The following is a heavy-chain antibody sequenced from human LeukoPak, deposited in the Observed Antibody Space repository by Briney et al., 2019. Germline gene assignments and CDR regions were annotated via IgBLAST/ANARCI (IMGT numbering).Heavy chain of an antibody. D-gene: IGHD4-17*01. CDR2: ISASGATP. J-gene: IGHJ4*02. Sequence: GGSLRLSCAASRFTFSNYAMSWVRQAPGKGLEWVSTISASGATPYYADSVKGRFAISRDNSKNTLYLQMSSLRADDTAVYYCAKDVGTVTPDPFDYWGQGTLVTVSS. CDR3: AKDVGTVTPDPFDY. CDR1: RFTFSNYA. V-gene: IGHV3-23*01.